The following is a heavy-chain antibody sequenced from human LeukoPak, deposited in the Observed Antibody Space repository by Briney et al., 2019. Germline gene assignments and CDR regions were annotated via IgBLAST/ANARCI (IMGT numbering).Heavy chain of an antibody. V-gene: IGHV3-21*04. CDR3: ARVGKDSSSSGYFEY. CDR1: GFTFSSYS. D-gene: IGHD6-6*01. CDR2: ISSSSSYI. Sequence: GGSLRLSCAASGFTFSSYSMNWVRQAPGKGLEWVSSISSSSSYIYYADSVKGRFTISRENSKNTLYLQMNSLRVEDTAVYYCARVGKDSSSSGYFEYWGQGTLVTVSS. J-gene: IGHJ4*02.